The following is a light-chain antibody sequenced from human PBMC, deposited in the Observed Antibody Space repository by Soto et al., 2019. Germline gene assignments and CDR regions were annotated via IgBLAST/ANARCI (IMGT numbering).Light chain of an antibody. Sequence: EIVLTQSPATLSLSPGERAKLSCRASQSVRSYLAWYQQKPGQAPRLLIYDASNRATGIPARFSGSGSGTNFILTISSREPEDFAVYYCQQRSNWPLWTFGQATKMEIK. CDR1: QSVRSY. V-gene: IGKV3-11*01. CDR3: QQRSNWPLWT. J-gene: IGKJ1*01. CDR2: DAS.